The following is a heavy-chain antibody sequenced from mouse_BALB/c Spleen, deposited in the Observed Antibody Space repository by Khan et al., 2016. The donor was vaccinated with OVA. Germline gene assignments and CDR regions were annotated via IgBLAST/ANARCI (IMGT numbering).Heavy chain of an antibody. D-gene: IGHD1-1*01. CDR3: ATSYFSGYYFDY. CDR2: ISGDSSTF. CDR1: GFTFSTYG. V-gene: IGHV5-17*02. J-gene: IGHJ2*01. Sequence: EVQLVESGGGLVQPGGSRKLSCAASGFTFSTYGMHWVRQAPEKGLEWVAYISGDSSTFYYADTVKGRFTISRDNPKNTLFLQMTSLMSEDTARDYCATSYFSGYYFDYWGPGNTLTVSS.